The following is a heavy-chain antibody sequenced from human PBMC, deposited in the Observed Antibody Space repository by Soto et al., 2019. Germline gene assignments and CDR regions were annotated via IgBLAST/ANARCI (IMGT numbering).Heavy chain of an antibody. J-gene: IGHJ4*02. CDR2: ISGSGGST. CDR1: GFTFSSYA. Sequence: EVQLLESGGGLVQPGGSLRLSCAASGFTFSSYAMSWVRHAPGKGLEWVSAISGSGGSTYYADSVKGRFTISRDNSKNTLYLQMNSLRAEDTAVYYCAGGFGELDGVDYWGQGTLVTVSS. V-gene: IGHV3-23*01. D-gene: IGHD3-10*01. CDR3: AGGFGELDGVDY.